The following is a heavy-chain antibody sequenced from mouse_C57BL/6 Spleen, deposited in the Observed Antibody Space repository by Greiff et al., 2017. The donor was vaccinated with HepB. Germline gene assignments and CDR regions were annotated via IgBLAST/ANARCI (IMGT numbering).Heavy chain of an antibody. J-gene: IGHJ1*03. V-gene: IGHV1-69*01. D-gene: IGHD1-1*01. CDR1: GYTFTSYW. Sequence: VQLQQPGAELVMPGASVKLSCKASGYTFTSYWMHWVKQRPGQGLEWIGEIDPSDSYTNYNQKFKGKSTVTVDKSSSTAYMQLSSLTSEDSAVYYCARNYGSSYEGWYFDVWGTGTTVTVSS. CDR3: ARNYGSSYEGWYFDV. CDR2: IDPSDSYT.